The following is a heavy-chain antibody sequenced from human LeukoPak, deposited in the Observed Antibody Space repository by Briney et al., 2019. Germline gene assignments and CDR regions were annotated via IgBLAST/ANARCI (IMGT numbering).Heavy chain of an antibody. CDR3: ARAAYSSGPDY. J-gene: IGHJ4*02. D-gene: IGHD6-25*01. CDR1: EFSFSSYT. V-gene: IGHV3-48*02. CDR2: LGPSSNAI. Sequence: GGSLRLSCAASEFSFSSYTMSWVRQAPGKGLEWVSYLGPSSNAIHYADSVKGRFTISRDNAENSLYLLMNSLRDEDTAVYYCARAAYSSGPDYWGQGTLVTVSS.